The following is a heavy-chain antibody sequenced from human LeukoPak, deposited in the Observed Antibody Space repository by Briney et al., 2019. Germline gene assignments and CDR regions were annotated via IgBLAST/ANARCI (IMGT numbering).Heavy chain of an antibody. Sequence: GGSLRLPCAASGFTFSSYSMNWVRQAPGKGLEWVSSISSSSSYIYYADSVKGRFTISRDNAKNSLYLQMNSLRAEDTAVYYCATDYGSGSYQGDYWGQGTLVTVSS. V-gene: IGHV3-21*01. CDR2: ISSSSSYI. CDR3: ATDYGSGSYQGDY. CDR1: GFTFSSYS. D-gene: IGHD3-10*01. J-gene: IGHJ4*02.